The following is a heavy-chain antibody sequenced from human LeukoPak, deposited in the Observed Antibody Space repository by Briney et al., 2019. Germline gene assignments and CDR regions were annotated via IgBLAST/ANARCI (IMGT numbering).Heavy chain of an antibody. CDR2: INPNSGGT. V-gene: IGHV1-2*06. D-gene: IGHD3-22*01. CDR1: GYTFTGYY. J-gene: IGHJ4*02. Sequence: GASVKVSRKASGYTFTGYYMHWVRQAPGQGLEWMGRINPNSGGTNYAQKFQGRVSMTRDTSISTAYMELSRLRSDDTAVYYCARGTYYYDSSGYYSLEYWGQGTLVTVSS. CDR3: ARGTYYYDSSGYYSLEY.